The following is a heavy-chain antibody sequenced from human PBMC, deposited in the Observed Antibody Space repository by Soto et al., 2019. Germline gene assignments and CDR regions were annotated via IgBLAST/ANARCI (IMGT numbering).Heavy chain of an antibody. Sequence: GGSLRLSCAASGFTFISYGMHWVRQAPGKGLEWVAVISYDGSNKYYADSVKGRFTISRDNSKNTLYLQMNSLRAEDTAVYYCAKDLSVGGWAPFDYWGQGTLVTVSS. CDR2: ISYDGSNK. CDR3: AKDLSVGGWAPFDY. V-gene: IGHV3-30*18. J-gene: IGHJ4*02. D-gene: IGHD6-19*01. CDR1: GFTFISYG.